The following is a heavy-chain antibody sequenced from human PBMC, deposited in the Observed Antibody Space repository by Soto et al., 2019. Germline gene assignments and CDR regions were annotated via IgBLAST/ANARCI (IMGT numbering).Heavy chain of an antibody. CDR1: GFTFSSYS. J-gene: IGHJ6*02. CDR3: AREGSIAVAGLNYYYYGMDV. V-gene: IGHV3-21*01. CDR2: ISSSSSYI. D-gene: IGHD6-19*01. Sequence: PGGSLRLSCAASGFTFSSYSMNWVRQAPGKGLEWVSSISSSSSYIYYADSVKGRFTISRDNAKNSLYLQMNSLRAEDTAVYYCAREGSIAVAGLNYYYYGMDVWGQGTTVTLSS.